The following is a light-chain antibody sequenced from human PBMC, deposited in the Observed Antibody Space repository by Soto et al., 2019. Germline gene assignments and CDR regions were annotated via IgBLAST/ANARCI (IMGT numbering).Light chain of an antibody. V-gene: IGKV3-20*01. CDR3: QQYGSSPGLT. Sequence: ENVLRQSPGTLSLSLGAGATRSCRASQRISGYLTWYQQRPGQAPRLLIYGASSRATGIPDRFSGSGSGTDFTLTISRLEPEDFAVYYCQQYGSSPGLTFGGGTKVDIK. CDR2: GAS. CDR1: QRISGY. J-gene: IGKJ4*01.